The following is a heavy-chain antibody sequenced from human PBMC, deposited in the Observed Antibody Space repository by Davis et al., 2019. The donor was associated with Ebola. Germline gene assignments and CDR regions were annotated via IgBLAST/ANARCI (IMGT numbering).Heavy chain of an antibody. CDR1: GGSFSGYY. D-gene: IGHD3-22*01. CDR3: ARARDSSGYYSNFDY. V-gene: IGHV4-34*01. J-gene: IGHJ4*02. Sequence: SETLSLTCAVHGGSFSGYYWSWIRQPPGKGLEWIGEINHSGSTNYNPSLKSRVTISVDTSKNQFSLKLSSVTAADTAVYYCARARDSSGYYSNFDYWGQGTLVTVSS. CDR2: INHSGST.